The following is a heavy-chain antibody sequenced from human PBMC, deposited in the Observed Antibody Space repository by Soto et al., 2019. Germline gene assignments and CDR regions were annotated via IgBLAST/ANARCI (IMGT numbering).Heavy chain of an antibody. J-gene: IGHJ3*02. CDR1: GGSMISYY. CDR2: IYYSGST. D-gene: IGHD3-22*01. Sequence: SETLSLTCTVSGGSMISYYWSWIRQPPERGLEWIGFIYYSGSTNYNTSLKSRVTISVDTSKNQFSLKLSSVTAADTAVYYCAREDSSVYYVSNVFDIWGQGTMVTVSS. V-gene: IGHV4-59*01. CDR3: AREDSSVYYVSNVFDI.